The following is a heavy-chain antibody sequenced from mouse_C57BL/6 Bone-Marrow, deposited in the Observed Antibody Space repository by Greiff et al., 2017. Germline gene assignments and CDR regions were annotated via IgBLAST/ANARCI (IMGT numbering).Heavy chain of an antibody. V-gene: IGHV1-55*01. J-gene: IGHJ4*01. CDR2: IYPGSGST. D-gene: IGHD3-1*01. Sequence: QVQLKESGAELVKPGASVKMSCKASGYTFTSYWITWVKQRPGHGLEWIGDIYPGSGSTNYNEKFKSKATLTVDTSSSTAYMQLSSLTSEDSAVYYSARRGLYSWGQGTSVTVSS. CDR1: GYTFTSYW. CDR3: ARRGLYS.